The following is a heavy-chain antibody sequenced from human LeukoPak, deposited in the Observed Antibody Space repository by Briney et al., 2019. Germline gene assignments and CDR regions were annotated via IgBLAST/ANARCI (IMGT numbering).Heavy chain of an antibody. V-gene: IGHV3-66*02. J-gene: IGHJ4*02. CDR2: IYSGGDT. D-gene: IGHD2-2*01. CDR1: GFTVSSKY. CDR3: AKPGGVVPAALYYFDY. Sequence: GGSLRLSCAASGFTVSSKYMSWVRQAPGKGLEWVSVIYSGGDTYYADSVKGRFTISRDNSKNTLYLQMNSLRAEDTAVYYCAKPGGVVPAALYYFDYWGQGTLVTVSS.